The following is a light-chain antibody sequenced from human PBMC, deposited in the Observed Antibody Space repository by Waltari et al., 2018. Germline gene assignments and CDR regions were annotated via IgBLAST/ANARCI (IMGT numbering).Light chain of an antibody. CDR1: SSDVGGYNY. V-gene: IGLV2-14*01. CDR2: EVS. CDR3: SSYTSSSTV. J-gene: IGLJ2*01. Sequence: QSALTQPASVSGSPGQSITISCPGNSSDVGGYNYVSWYQQHPGKAPKLMIYEVSNRPSGVSNRFSGSKSGNTASLTISGLQAEDEADYYCSSYTSSSTVFGGGTKLTVL.